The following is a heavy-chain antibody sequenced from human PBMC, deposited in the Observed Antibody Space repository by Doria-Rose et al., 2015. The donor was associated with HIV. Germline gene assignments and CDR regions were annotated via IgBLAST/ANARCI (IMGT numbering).Heavy chain of an antibody. V-gene: IGHV3-21*03. Sequence: SCAASGFTFSSYSMNWVRQAPGKGLEWVSSISSSSYIYYADSVKGRFTISRDNAKNSLDLQMNSLRAEDTAVYYCARGSPTSVPGIKGGGDYWGQGTLVTVSS. CDR1: GFTFSSYS. D-gene: IGHD3-10*01. CDR3: ARGSPTSVPGIKGGGDY. CDR2: ISSSSYI. J-gene: IGHJ4*02.